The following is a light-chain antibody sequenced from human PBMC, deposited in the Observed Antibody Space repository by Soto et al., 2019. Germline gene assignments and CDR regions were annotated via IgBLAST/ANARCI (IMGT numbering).Light chain of an antibody. Sequence: HSVLTQPASVSGSPGQSITISCTGTSSDVGGYNYVSWYQQHPGKAPKLMIYDVSNRPSGVSNRFSGSKSGNTASLTISGLQAEDEADYYCSSYTSSSTYVVFGGGTMVTVL. J-gene: IGLJ2*01. CDR1: SSDVGGYNY. CDR3: SSYTSSSTYVV. CDR2: DVS. V-gene: IGLV2-14*01.